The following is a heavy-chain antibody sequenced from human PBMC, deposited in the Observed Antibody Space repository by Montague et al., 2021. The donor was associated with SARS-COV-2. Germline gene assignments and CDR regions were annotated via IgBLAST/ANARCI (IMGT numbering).Heavy chain of an antibody. Sequence: SLRLSCAASGFTLSSYWMYWVRQAPGKGLVWISRIHYDGSSTNYADSVKGRFTISRDNAKNSLYLQMNSLRAEDTAVYYCARDRSGLLPYYFDYWGQGTLVTVSS. CDR2: IHYDGSST. D-gene: IGHD3-22*01. CDR3: ARDRSGLLPYYFDY. CDR1: GFTLSSYW. V-gene: IGHV3-74*01. J-gene: IGHJ4*02.